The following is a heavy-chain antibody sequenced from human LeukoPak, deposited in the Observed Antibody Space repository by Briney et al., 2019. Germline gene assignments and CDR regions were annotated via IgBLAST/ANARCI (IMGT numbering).Heavy chain of an antibody. CDR2: INPNSGGT. J-gene: IGHJ6*02. Sequence: ASVKVSCKVSGYTFTSYYMHWVRQAPGQGLEWMGWINPNSGGTNYAQKFQGRVTMTRDTSISTAYMELSRLRSDDTAVYYCARGHSGYESGVDYYYYYGMDVWGQGTTVTVSS. D-gene: IGHD5-12*01. CDR1: GYTFTSYY. V-gene: IGHV1-2*02. CDR3: ARGHSGYESGVDYYYYYGMDV.